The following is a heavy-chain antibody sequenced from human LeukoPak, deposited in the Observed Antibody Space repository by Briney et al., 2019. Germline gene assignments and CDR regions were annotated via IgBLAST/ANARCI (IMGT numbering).Heavy chain of an antibody. J-gene: IGHJ4*02. CDR2: IWYDGSNK. Sequence: GGSLRLSCAASGFTFSSYGMHWVRQAPGRGLVGVAVIWYDGSNKYYADSVKGRFTISRNNSKNTLYLQMNSLRAEDTAVYYCASGGHYDDSRGPIGLPFDYWGQGTLVTVSS. V-gene: IGHV3-33*01. CDR3: ASGGHYDDSRGPIGLPFDY. CDR1: GFTFSSYG. D-gene: IGHD3-10*01.